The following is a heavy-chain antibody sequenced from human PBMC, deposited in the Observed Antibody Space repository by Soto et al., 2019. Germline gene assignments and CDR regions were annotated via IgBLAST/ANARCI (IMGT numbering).Heavy chain of an antibody. CDR2: IYHSGST. D-gene: IGHD1-26*01. Sequence: QVQLQESGPGLVKPSGTLSLTCAVSGGSISSSNWWSWVRQPPGKGLEWIGEIYHSGSTNYNPSLESRVTISVDKSKNQFSLKLTSVTAADTAVYYCARVSGSYYYGMDVWGQGTTVTVSS. V-gene: IGHV4-4*02. CDR1: GGSISSSNW. CDR3: ARVSGSYYYGMDV. J-gene: IGHJ6*02.